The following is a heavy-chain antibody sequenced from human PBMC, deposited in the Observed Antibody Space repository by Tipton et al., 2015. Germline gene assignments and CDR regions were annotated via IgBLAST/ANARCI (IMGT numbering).Heavy chain of an antibody. CDR3: ARDRVVAVANYYYGMDV. J-gene: IGHJ6*02. D-gene: IGHD2-15*01. Sequence: TLSLTCTVSGGSISSSSYYWGWIRQPPGTGLEWIASIYYSGNTYYNPSLKSRVTISVDTSKNQFSLKLSSVTVADTAVYYCARDRVVAVANYYYGMDVWGQGTTVTVSS. V-gene: IGHV4-39*07. CDR2: IYYSGNT. CDR1: GGSISSSSYY.